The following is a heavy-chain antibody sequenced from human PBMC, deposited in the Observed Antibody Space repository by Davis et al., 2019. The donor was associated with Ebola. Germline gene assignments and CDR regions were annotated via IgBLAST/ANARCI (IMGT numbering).Heavy chain of an antibody. J-gene: IGHJ4*02. D-gene: IGHD5-18*01. CDR2: ISSDGSGP. Sequence: PGGSLRLSCAASGFTFSNFWMHWVRQGPGKGLVWVSRISSDGSGPAYADSVKGRFTISRDHAKSTVYLQMNSLRAEDTAVYYCARSGGHSFGQNWGQGTLVTVSS. V-gene: IGHV3-74*03. CDR3: ARSGGHSFGQN. CDR1: GFTFSNFW.